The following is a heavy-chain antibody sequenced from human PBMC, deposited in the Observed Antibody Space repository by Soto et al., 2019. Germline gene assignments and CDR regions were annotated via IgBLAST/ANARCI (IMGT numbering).Heavy chain of an antibody. J-gene: IGHJ5*02. CDR1: GFTFCSYA. CDR3: AKAACSGGSCSNWFDP. CDR2: ISGSGGST. D-gene: IGHD2-15*01. Sequence: GGSLRLSCAASGFTFCSYAMSWVRQAPGKGLEWVSAISGSGGSTYYADSVKGRFTISRDNFKNTLYLQMNSLRAEDTAVYYCAKAACSGGSCSNWFDPWGQGTLVTVSS. V-gene: IGHV3-23*01.